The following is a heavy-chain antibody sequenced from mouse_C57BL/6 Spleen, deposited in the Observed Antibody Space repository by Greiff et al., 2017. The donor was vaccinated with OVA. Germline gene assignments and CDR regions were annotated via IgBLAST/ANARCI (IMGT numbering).Heavy chain of an antibody. V-gene: IGHV3-6*01. J-gene: IGHJ2*01. CDR2: ISDDGNN. CDR3: ARNSYFDY. CDR1: GYSITSGYY. Sequence: EVKLVESGPGLVKPSQSLSLTCSVTGYSITSGYYCNWIRQFPGNKLEWMGYISDDGNNNYNPSLKNRISITRDTSKNQFFLKLKSVTTDDTATYYCARNSYFDYWGQGTTLTVSS.